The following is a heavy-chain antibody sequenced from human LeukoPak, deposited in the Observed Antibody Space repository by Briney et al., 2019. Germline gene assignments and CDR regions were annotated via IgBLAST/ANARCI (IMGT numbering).Heavy chain of an antibody. CDR1: GGTFSSYA. J-gene: IGHJ5*02. V-gene: IGHV1-69*13. D-gene: IGHD5-12*01. CDR2: IIPIFGTA. Sequence: SVKVSCKASGGTFSSYAISWVRQAPGQGLEWMGGIIPIFGTANYAQKFQGRVTITADESTSTAYMELRSLRSDDTAVYYCARDRPIVATIVNHPNWFDPWGQGTLVTVSS. CDR3: ARDRPIVATIVNHPNWFDP.